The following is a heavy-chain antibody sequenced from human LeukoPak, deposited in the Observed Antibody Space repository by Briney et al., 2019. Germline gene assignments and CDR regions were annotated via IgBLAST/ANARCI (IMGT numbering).Heavy chain of an antibody. CDR2: ISGSGGST. J-gene: IGHJ3*02. V-gene: IGHV3-23*01. CDR3: AKGPRITMIVVVITTLLSAFDI. D-gene: IGHD3-22*01. Sequence: PGGSLRLSCAASGFTFSCYAMSWVRQAPGKGLEWVSAISGSGGSTYYADSVKGRFTISRDNSKNTLYLQMNSLRAEDTAVYYCAKGPRITMIVVVITTLLSAFDIWGQGTMVTVSS. CDR1: GFTFSCYA.